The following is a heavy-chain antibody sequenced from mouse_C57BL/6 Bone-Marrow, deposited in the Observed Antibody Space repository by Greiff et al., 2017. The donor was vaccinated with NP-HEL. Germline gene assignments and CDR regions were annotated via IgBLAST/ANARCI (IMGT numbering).Heavy chain of an antibody. D-gene: IGHD2-4*01. CDR1: GYTFTDYY. Sequence: VQLQQSGPELVKPGASVKISCKASGYTFTDYYVNWVQQSHGKSLEWIGDINPNNGGTSYNQKFKGKATLTVDKYSTTAYLELRSLTSEDSAVYYCARATYYDYGGAMDYWGQGTSVTVSS. V-gene: IGHV1-26*01. CDR3: ARATYYDYGGAMDY. J-gene: IGHJ4*01. CDR2: INPNNGGT.